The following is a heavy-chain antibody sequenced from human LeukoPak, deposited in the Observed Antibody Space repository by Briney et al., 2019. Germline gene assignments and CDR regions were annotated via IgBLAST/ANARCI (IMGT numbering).Heavy chain of an antibody. Sequence: GGSLRLSCAASEFSFSAYWMSWVRQAPGKGLEWLANIKQDGSDTYYADSVKGRFTISRDNAKNSLYLQMNNLRAEDTAVYYCASQSYSIFDYWGQGTLVTVSS. CDR3: ASQSYSIFDY. CDR1: EFSFSAYW. J-gene: IGHJ4*02. V-gene: IGHV3-7*03. D-gene: IGHD1-26*01. CDR2: IKQDGSDT.